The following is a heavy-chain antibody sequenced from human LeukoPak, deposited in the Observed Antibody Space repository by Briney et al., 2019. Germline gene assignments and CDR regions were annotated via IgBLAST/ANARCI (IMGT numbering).Heavy chain of an antibody. CDR1: GGTFSSYA. V-gene: IGHV1-69*13. D-gene: IGHD2-2*01. CDR3: ARPAAALGGFDP. Sequence: ASVKVSCKASGGTFSSYAISWVRQAPGQGLEWMGGIIPIFGTANYAQKFQGRVTITADESTSTAYMELSSLRSEDTAVYYCARPAAALGGFDPWGQGTLVTVSS. CDR2: IIPIFGTA. J-gene: IGHJ5*02.